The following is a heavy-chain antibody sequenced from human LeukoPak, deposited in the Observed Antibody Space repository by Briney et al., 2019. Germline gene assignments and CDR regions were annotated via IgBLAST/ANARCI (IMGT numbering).Heavy chain of an antibody. CDR1: GFTFSTYS. CDR3: ARLFRDVTTFDY. D-gene: IGHD1-1*01. J-gene: IGHJ4*02. CDR2: ISDDSNYI. V-gene: IGHV3-21*01. Sequence: PGGSLRLSCAASGFTFSTYSGNWIRQAPGKGLEWVSSISDDSNYIFYADSVKGRFTISRDNAENSLYLQMNSLRAEDTAVYYCARLFRDVTTFDYWGQGTLVTVSS.